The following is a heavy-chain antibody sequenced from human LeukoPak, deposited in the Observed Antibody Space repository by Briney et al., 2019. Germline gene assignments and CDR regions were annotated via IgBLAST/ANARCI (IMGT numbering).Heavy chain of an antibody. D-gene: IGHD3-22*01. V-gene: IGHV3-30*02. CDR3: ARDLVYYYDSAQGY. CDR1: GFTFTDSG. J-gene: IGHJ4*02. Sequence: GGSLRLSCAASGFTFTDSGMHWVRQAPGKGLEWVAFILYDGTYKYYADSVKGRFTISRDNSKNTLYLQMNSLRPEDTAVYYCARDLVYYYDSAQGYWGQGTLVTVSS. CDR2: ILYDGTYK.